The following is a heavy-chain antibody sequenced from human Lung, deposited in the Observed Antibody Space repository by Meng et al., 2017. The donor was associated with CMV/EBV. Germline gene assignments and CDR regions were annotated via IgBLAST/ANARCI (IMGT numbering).Heavy chain of an antibody. CDR2: ITSSSSYI. CDR3: AIYCSTTTCPPGHDAFDI. V-gene: IGHV3-21*01. D-gene: IGHD2-2*01. J-gene: IGHJ3*02. Sequence: GEXXTISCAASGFTFSTYSMNWVRQAPGKGLEWVSFITSSSSYIYYADSVRGRFTISRDNAKNSLYLQMNSLRAEDTAVYYCAIYCSTTTCPPGHDAFDIXGQGXMVTVSS. CDR1: GFTFSTYS.